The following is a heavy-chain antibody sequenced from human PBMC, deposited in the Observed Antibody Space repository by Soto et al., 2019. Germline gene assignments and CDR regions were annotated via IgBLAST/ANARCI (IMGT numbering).Heavy chain of an antibody. D-gene: IGHD6-19*01. Sequence: VQLVESGGGVVQPGRSLRLSCAASGFTFSDYAMHWVRQAPDKALEWVAVVSHDGRNTHYADSVKGRFTISRDSSKNTVSLEMTSLRAEDTAVYYCAKGGRQWLVTSDFNYWGQGALVTVSS. CDR2: VSHDGRNT. CDR1: GFTFSDYA. V-gene: IGHV3-30*18. J-gene: IGHJ4*02. CDR3: AKGGRQWLVTSDFNY.